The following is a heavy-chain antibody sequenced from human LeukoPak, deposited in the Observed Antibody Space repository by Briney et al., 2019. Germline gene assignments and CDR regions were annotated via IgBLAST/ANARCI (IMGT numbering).Heavy chain of an antibody. CDR3: ARTRRVVYYFDY. J-gene: IGHJ4*02. CDR1: GGSISSGSYY. Sequence: PSQTLSLTCTVSGGSISSGSYYWSWIRQPAGKGLEWIGRIYTSGSTNYNPSLKSRVTISVDTSKNQFSLKLSSVTAADTAVYYCARTRRVVYYFDYWGQGTLVTVSS. CDR2: IYTSGST. V-gene: IGHV4-61*02. D-gene: IGHD2-15*01.